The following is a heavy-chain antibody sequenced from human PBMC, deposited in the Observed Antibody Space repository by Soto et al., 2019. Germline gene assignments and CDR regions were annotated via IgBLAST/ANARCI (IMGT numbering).Heavy chain of an antibody. CDR2: IYSGGYT. CDR3: ARVRPYYDN. J-gene: IGHJ4*02. Sequence: PGGSLRLSCAVSGFTVSNNYMSWVRQAPGKGLEGVSVIYSGGYTAYADSVKGRFTISRDNSKNTLYLQMSSLRAEDTAVYFCARVRPYYDNWGRGILVTVSS. V-gene: IGHV3-53*01. CDR1: GFTVSNNY.